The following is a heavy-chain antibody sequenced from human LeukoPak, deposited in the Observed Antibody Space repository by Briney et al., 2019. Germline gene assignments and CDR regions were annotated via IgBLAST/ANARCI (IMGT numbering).Heavy chain of an antibody. CDR1: GGSFSGYY. J-gene: IGHJ5*02. Sequence: PSETLSLTCAVYGGSFSGYYWSWIRQPPGKGQEWIGEINHSGSTNYNPSLKSRVTISVDTSKNQFSLKLSSVTAADAAVYYCARGLWFGELLYDPWGQGTLVTVSS. V-gene: IGHV4-34*01. CDR3: ARGLWFGELLYDP. D-gene: IGHD3-10*01. CDR2: INHSGST.